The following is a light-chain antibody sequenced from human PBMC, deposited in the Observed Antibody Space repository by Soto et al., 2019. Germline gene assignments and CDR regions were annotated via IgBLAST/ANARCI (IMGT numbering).Light chain of an antibody. Sequence: QLVLTQSPSASASLGASVKLTCTLSSGHSSYAIAWHQQQPEKGPRYLMKLNSDGSHSKGDGIPDRFSGSSSGAERYLTISSVQSEEEAAYYCQTWGTGIQGVFGGGTKVTVL. CDR2: LNSDGSH. J-gene: IGLJ3*02. CDR1: SGHSSYA. CDR3: QTWGTGIQGV. V-gene: IGLV4-69*01.